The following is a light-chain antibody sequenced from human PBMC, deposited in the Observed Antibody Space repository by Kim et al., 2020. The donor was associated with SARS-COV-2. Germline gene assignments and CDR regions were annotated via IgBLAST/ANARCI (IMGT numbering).Light chain of an antibody. CDR3: SSYAGSNNLV. Sequence: QSALTQPPSASRSPGQSVTISCTGTSSDVGIYDYVSWYQQHPGKAPKLMIYEVSKRPSGVPDRFSGSKSGNTASLTVSGLQPEDEADYYCSSYAGSNNLVFGGGTKLTVL. CDR1: SSDVGIYDY. CDR2: EVS. J-gene: IGLJ2*01. V-gene: IGLV2-8*02.